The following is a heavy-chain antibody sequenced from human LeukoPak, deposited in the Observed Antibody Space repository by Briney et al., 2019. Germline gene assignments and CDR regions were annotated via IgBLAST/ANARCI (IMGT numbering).Heavy chain of an antibody. CDR3: AKDGEV. CDR2: ISWNSGSI. D-gene: IGHD3-10*01. CDR1: GFTFDDYA. J-gene: IGHJ4*02. Sequence: SGGSLRLSCAASGFTFDDYAMHWVRQAPGKGLEWVSGISWNSGSIGYADSVKGRFTISRDNAKNSLYLQMNSLRAEDTALYYCAKDGEVWGQGTLVTVSS. V-gene: IGHV3-9*01.